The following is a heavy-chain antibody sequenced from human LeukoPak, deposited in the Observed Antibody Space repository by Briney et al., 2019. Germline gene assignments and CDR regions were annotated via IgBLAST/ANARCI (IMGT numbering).Heavy chain of an antibody. CDR2: IYSRGDT. CDR1: EFIVSINY. D-gene: IGHD6-19*01. V-gene: IGHV3-66*01. Sequence: PGGSLRLSCAASEFIVSINYMTWVRQAPGKGLEWVSLIYSRGDTKYADSVKGRFTISRDNSKNTLYLQMSSLRTEDTAVYYCARSGVGSSGWYVWFDPWGQGTLVTVSS. CDR3: ARSGVGSSGWYVWFDP. J-gene: IGHJ5*02.